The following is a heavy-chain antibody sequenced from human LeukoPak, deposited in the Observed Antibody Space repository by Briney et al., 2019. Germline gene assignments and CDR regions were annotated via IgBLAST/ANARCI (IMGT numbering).Heavy chain of an antibody. CDR1: GGTFSSYA. CDR3: ARGLTPLSNWFDP. CDR2: INAGNGNT. J-gene: IGHJ5*02. Sequence: GASVKVSCKASGGTFSSYAINWVRQAPGQRLEWMGWINAGNGNTKYSQKFQGRVTITRDTSASTAYMELSSLRSEDTAVYYCARGLTPLSNWFDPWGQGTLVTVSS. V-gene: IGHV1-3*01.